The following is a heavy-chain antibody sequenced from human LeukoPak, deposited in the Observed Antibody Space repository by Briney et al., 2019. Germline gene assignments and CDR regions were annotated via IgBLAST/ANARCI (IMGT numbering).Heavy chain of an antibody. J-gene: IGHJ4*02. CDR3: ARSSVGWHDY. D-gene: IGHD6-19*01. CDR2: IYNDGSS. V-gene: IGHV3-53*01. Sequence: GGSLRLSCAASGFAVSSHFMSWVRQAPRMGLEWVSVIYNDGSSYYADSVKGRFTISRDNSKNTLYLQMNSLRAEDTAVYYCARSSVGWHDYWGQGTLVTVSS. CDR1: GFAVSSHF.